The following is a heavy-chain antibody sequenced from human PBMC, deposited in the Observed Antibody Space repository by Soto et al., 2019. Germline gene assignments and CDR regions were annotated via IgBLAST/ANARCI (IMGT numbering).Heavy chain of an antibody. D-gene: IGHD5-18*01. V-gene: IGHV3-15*07. CDR1: GFTFSNAW. J-gene: IGHJ6*02. CDR3: TTDRTFGYARYYYYYGMDV. CDR2: IKSKTDGGTT. Sequence: GGSLRLSCAASGFTFSNAWMNWVRQAPGKGLEWVGRIKSKTDGGTTDYAAPVKGRFTISRDDSKNTLYLQMNSLKTEDTAVYYCTTDRTFGYARYYYYYGMDVWGQGTTVTVSS.